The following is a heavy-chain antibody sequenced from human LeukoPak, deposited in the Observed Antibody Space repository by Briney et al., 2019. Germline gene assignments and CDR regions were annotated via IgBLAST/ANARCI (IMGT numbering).Heavy chain of an antibody. V-gene: IGHV4-39*01. CDR3: ARHSYYYDSSGTIGL. CDR1: GGSISSSSYY. D-gene: IGHD3-22*01. J-gene: IGHJ4*02. Sequence: SSETLSLTCTVSGGSISSSSYYCGWIRQPPGKGLEWIGSIYYSGSTYYNPSLKSRVTISVDTSKNQLSLKLSSVTAADTAVYYCARHSYYYDSSGTIGLWGQGTLVTVSS. CDR2: IYYSGST.